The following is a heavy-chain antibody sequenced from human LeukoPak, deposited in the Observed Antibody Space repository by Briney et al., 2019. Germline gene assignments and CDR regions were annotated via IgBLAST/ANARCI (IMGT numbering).Heavy chain of an antibody. Sequence: SETLSLTCIVSGGSISTSSYYWSWIRQPPGKGLEWIGYVHYSGSTNYNPSLKSRVTISVDTSKNQFSLNLSSVTAADTAVYYCARGYSSAWYRSSYFQHWGQGTLVTVSS. CDR2: VHYSGST. D-gene: IGHD6-13*01. V-gene: IGHV4-61*01. J-gene: IGHJ1*01. CDR1: GGSISTSSYY. CDR3: ARGYSSAWYRSSYFQH.